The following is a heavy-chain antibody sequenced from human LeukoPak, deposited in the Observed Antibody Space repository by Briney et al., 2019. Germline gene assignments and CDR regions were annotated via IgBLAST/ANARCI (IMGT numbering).Heavy chain of an antibody. CDR3: ARGRWLDP. J-gene: IGHJ5*02. CDR1: GFTVSGDF. CDR2: IYTAGTT. Sequence: PGGSLRLSCAASGFTVSGDFMSWVRQAPGKGPEWVSVIYTAGTTHYADSVKGRFTISRHSLKNTLYLEMNSLTTEDTAVYYCARGRWLDPWGQGTLVTVSS. V-gene: IGHV3-53*04.